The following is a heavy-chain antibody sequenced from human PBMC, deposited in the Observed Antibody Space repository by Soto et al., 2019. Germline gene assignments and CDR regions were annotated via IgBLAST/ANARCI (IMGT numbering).Heavy chain of an antibody. CDR1: GFPFSSYG. CDR2: ISSSSSYT. Sequence: GVSLRLFCAAYGFPFSSYGMSWARQAPGKGLEWFSCISSSSSYTNYADSVKGRFTISRDNAKNSLYLQMNSLRAEDTAVYYCARAYCSSTTCPVDYWGQGTLVTVSS. D-gene: IGHD2-2*01. CDR3: ARAYCSSTTCPVDY. J-gene: IGHJ4*02. V-gene: IGHV3-21*05.